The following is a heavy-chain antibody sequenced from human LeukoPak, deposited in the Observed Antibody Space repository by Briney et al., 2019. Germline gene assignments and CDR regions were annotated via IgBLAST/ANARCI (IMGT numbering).Heavy chain of an antibody. Sequence: GASVKVSCKASGYTFTDYYLHWVRQAPGQGLEWMRRINPNSGDTVYAQKFQGRVTMSRDTSISTAYMELSRLRSDDTAVYYCAREVIGSSWHTGAVDIWGQGTMVTVSP. V-gene: IGHV1-2*06. CDR1: GYTFTDYY. CDR3: AREVIGSSWHTGAVDI. J-gene: IGHJ3*02. CDR2: INPNSGDT. D-gene: IGHD6-13*01.